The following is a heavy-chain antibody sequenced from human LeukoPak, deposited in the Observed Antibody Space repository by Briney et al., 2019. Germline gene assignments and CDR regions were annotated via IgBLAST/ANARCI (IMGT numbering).Heavy chain of an antibody. J-gene: IGHJ6*02. D-gene: IGHD2-15*01. Sequence: SQTLSLTCTVSGGSISSGGYYWGWIRQHPGKGLEWIGYIYYSGSTYYNPSLKNRVTISVDTSKNQFSLKLSSVTAADTAVYYCARGNCSGGSCYFPYYYGMDVWGQGTTVTVSS. CDR2: IYYSGST. CDR3: ARGNCSGGSCYFPYYYGMDV. V-gene: IGHV4-31*03. CDR1: GGSISSGGYY.